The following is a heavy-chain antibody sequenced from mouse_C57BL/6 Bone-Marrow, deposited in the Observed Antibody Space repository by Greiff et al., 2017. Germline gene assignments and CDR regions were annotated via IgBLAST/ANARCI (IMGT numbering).Heavy chain of an antibody. CDR2: ISSGGSYT. CDR1: GFTFSSYG. D-gene: IGHD1-1*01. V-gene: IGHV5-6*01. J-gene: IGHJ1*03. Sequence: VQLVESGGDLVKPGGSLKLSCAASGFTFSSYGMSWVRQTPDKRLEWVATISSGGSYTYYPDSVKGRFTISRDNAKNTLYLQMSSLKSEDTAMYYCARQGYYYGSDWYFDVWGTGTTVTVSS. CDR3: ARQGYYYGSDWYFDV.